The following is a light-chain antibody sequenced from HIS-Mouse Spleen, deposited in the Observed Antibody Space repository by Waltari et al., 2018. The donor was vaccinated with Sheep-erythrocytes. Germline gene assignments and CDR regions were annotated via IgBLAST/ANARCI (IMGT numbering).Light chain of an antibody. CDR3: CSYAGSSTPWV. Sequence: QSALTRPASVSGSPGPSITISCTGTSSDVGSYNLFSWYQQHPGKAPKLMIYEGSKRPSGVSNRFSGSKSGNTASLTISGLQAEDEADYYCCSYAGSSTPWVFGGGTKLTVL. V-gene: IGLV2-23*01. CDR2: EGS. J-gene: IGLJ3*02. CDR1: SSDVGSYNL.